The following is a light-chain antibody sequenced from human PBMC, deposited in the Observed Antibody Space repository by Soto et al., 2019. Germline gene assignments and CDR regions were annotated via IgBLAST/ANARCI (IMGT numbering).Light chain of an antibody. J-gene: IGKJ1*01. CDR3: QQYYSTPWR. V-gene: IGKV4-1*01. CDR2: WAS. CDR1: QSLLHSSDNRNY. Sequence: VIAMFPENLAVSVGERATIKCRSSQSLLHSSDNRNYLTWYQQKPGQPPKLLIYWASTRHSGVPDRFSGSGSGTDFTLTINSLQAEDVTLYYSQQYYSTPWRFGQGTKVDI.